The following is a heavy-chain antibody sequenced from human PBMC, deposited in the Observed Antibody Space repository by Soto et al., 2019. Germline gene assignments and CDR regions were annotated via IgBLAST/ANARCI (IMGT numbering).Heavy chain of an antibody. J-gene: IGHJ4*02. CDR1: GFTFSAYA. CDR2: ASYDGTNK. Sequence: QVQLVESGGGVVQPGTSLRLSCVASGFTFSAYAMHWVRQAPGKGLEWVAVASYDGTNKYNADSVKGRFTISRDESKNTLYLQIDNLTPEDTAVYYCARVWSGRRCHMVEYWGQGIQVTVSS. V-gene: IGHV3-30*04. D-gene: IGHD2-15*01. CDR3: ARVWSGRRCHMVEY.